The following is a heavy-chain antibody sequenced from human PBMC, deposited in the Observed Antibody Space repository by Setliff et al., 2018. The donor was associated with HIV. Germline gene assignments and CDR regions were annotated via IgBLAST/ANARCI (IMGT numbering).Heavy chain of an antibody. CDR2: INAGNGNT. Sequence: ASVKVSCKASGYTLTSYSMHWVRQAPGQGLEWMGWINAGNGNTKYSQKFQGRVTITRDTSASTAYMELSSLRSEDTAVYYCARGFSVYSSSDPLLNWFDPWGQGTLVTVS. V-gene: IGHV1-3*01. CDR3: ARGFSVYSSSDPLLNWFDP. J-gene: IGHJ5*02. CDR1: GYTLTSYS. D-gene: IGHD6-6*01.